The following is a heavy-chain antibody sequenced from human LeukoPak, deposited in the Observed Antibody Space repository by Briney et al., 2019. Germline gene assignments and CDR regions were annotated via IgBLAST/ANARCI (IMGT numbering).Heavy chain of an antibody. D-gene: IGHD1-26*01. J-gene: IGHJ4*02. CDR1: VFTFSSYA. V-gene: IGHV3-23*01. Sequence: GGSLRLSCAASVFTFSSYAMNWVRQAPGKGLEWVSFISGSGDTTYYADSVKGRFIISRDSSKNTLYLQMNSLRAEDTAVYYCATSRVESRGASNYWGQGTLVTVSS. CDR3: ATSRVESRGASNY. CDR2: ISGSGDTT.